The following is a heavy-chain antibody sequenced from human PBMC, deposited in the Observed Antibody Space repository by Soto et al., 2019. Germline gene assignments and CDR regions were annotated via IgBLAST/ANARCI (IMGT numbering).Heavy chain of an antibody. D-gene: IGHD6-6*01. J-gene: IGHJ6*02. Sequence: SQTLSLTCVISGDSVSINSAAWNLIRQSPSRGLEWLGRTYYRSKWYNDYAVSVKSRITINPDTSKNQFSLQLNSVTPEDTAVYYCARGSRQLVRPYYYGMDVWGQGTTVTVSS. CDR2: TYYRSKWYN. CDR1: GDSVSINSAA. V-gene: IGHV6-1*01. CDR3: ARGSRQLVRPYYYGMDV.